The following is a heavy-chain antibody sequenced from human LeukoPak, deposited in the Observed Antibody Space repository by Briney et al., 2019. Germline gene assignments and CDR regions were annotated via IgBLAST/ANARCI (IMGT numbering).Heavy chain of an antibody. CDR2: IYYSGST. J-gene: IGHJ3*02. V-gene: IGHV4-39*01. CDR1: GGSISSSSYY. Sequence: SETLSLTCTVSGGSISSSSYYWGWIRQPPGKGLEWIGSIYYSGSTYYNPSLKSRVTISVDTFKNQFSLKLSSVTAADTAVYYCAMPLSVPYAFDTWGQGTMVTVSS. CDR3: AMPLSVPYAFDT.